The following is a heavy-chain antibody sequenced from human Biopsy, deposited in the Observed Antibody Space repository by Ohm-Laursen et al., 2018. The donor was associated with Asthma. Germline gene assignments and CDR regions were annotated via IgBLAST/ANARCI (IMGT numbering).Heavy chain of an antibody. D-gene: IGHD6-19*01. J-gene: IGHJ4*02. V-gene: IGHV3-33*01. CDR3: ARDREYSSGWYQPLFDY. Sequence: SLRLSCTASGFTFSSYSMHWVRQAPGKGLEWVAVIWYDGSNKYYADSVKGRFTISRDNSKNTLYLQMNSLRAEDTAVYYCARDREYSSGWYQPLFDYWGQGTLVTVSS. CDR1: GFTFSSYS. CDR2: IWYDGSNK.